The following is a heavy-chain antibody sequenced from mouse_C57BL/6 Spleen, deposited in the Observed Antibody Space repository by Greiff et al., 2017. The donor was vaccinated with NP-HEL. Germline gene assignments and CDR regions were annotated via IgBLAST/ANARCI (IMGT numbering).Heavy chain of an antibody. CDR2: ISSCGSYT. CDR1: GFTFSSYG. D-gene: IGHD1-1*01. V-gene: IGHV5-6*01. J-gene: IGHJ4*01. Sequence: EVQGVESGGDLVKPGGSLKLSCAASGFTFSSYGMSWVRQTPDKRLEWVATISSCGSYTYYPDSVKGRFTISRDNAKNTLYLQMSSLKSEDTAMYYCARHENYGSSYDYYAMDYWGQGTSVTVSS. CDR3: ARHENYGSSYDYYAMDY.